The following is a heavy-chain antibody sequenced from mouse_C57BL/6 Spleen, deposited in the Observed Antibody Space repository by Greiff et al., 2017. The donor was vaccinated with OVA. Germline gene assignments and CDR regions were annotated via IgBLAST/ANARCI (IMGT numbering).Heavy chain of an antibody. CDR1: GFTFSSYG. CDR3: ARETTVVALDY. J-gene: IGHJ2*01. CDR2: ISSGGSYT. Sequence: EVQGVESGGDLVKPGGSLKLSCAASGFTFSSYGMSWVRQTPDKRLEWVATISSGGSYTYYPDSVKGRFTISRDNAKNTLYLQMSSLKSEDTAMYYCARETTVVALDYWGQGTTLTVSS. D-gene: IGHD1-1*01. V-gene: IGHV5-6*01.